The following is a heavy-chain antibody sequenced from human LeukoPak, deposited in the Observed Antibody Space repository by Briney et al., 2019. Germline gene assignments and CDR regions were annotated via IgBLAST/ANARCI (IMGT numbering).Heavy chain of an antibody. CDR1: GFTFSNYW. CDR2: IRRDGSEK. J-gene: IGHJ4*02. D-gene: IGHD6-13*01. V-gene: IGHV3-7*01. Sequence: GGSLRLSCAASGFTFSNYWMTWVRQAPGKGLEWVANIRRDGSEKYYIDSVKGRFTISRDNAKNLLYLQMNSLRAEDTAVYYSARPPNIAAAGQDWGQGTLVTVSS. CDR3: ARPPNIAAAGQD.